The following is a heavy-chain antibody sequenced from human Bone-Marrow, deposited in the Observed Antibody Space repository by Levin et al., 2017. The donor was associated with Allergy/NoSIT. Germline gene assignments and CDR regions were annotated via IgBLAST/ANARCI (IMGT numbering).Heavy chain of an antibody. D-gene: IGHD5-18*01. Sequence: ASETLSLTCTVSGGSISSGDYYRSWIRQHPGKGLEWIGSIYYSGSTYYNPSLKSRVTISVDASENHFSLRLSSVTAADTAVYYCARDSGYNYGPFDCWGQGTLVTVSS. CDR3: ARDSGYNYGPFDC. CDR1: GGSISSGDYY. CDR2: IYYSGST. J-gene: IGHJ4*02. V-gene: IGHV4-31*03.